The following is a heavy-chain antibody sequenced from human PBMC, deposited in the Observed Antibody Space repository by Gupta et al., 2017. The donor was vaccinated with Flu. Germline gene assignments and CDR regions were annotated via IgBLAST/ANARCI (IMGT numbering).Heavy chain of an antibody. Sequence: EVHLVESGGGLVQSGRSRRLSCAGSGFIFGDYTMHWVRQAPGKGLEWVSGISWNSDTMKYADAVKGRFTISRDTAKNSLYLQMDSLRSEDTALYYCAKESTKRGCTYFDDWGPGTLVTVSS. CDR2: ISWNSDTM. J-gene: IGHJ4*02. CDR3: AKESTKRGCTYFDD. CDR1: GFIFGDYT. D-gene: IGHD1-1*01. V-gene: IGHV3-9*01.